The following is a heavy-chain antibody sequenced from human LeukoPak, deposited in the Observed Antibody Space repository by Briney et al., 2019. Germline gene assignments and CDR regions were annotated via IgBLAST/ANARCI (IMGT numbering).Heavy chain of an antibody. CDR3: ARGRLSYDFWSGYYGSDY. V-gene: IGHV3-11*04. CDR1: GFNFSDYY. J-gene: IGHJ4*02. Sequence: GGSLRLSCAASGFNFSDYYMSWIRQAPGKGLEWVSYISSSGSNIYYAASVKGRFTISRDNAKNSLYLQMNSLRAEDTAVYYCARGRLSYDFWSGYYGSDYWGQGTLVTVSS. D-gene: IGHD3-3*01. CDR2: ISSSGSNI.